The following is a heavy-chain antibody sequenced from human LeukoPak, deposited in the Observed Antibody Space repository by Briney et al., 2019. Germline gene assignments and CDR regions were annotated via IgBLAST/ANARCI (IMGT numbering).Heavy chain of an antibody. CDR1: GFTFSSYW. CDR3: ARDHGSGGDC. J-gene: IGHJ4*02. V-gene: IGHV3-7*01. D-gene: IGHD1-26*01. Sequence: PGGSLRLSCAASGFTFSSYWMTWVRQAPGKGLEWVANIKQDGSEKSYVDSVTGRFTISRDNARNSLYLQMNGLRAEDTAVYYCARDHGSGGDCWGQGTLVTVSS. CDR2: IKQDGSEK.